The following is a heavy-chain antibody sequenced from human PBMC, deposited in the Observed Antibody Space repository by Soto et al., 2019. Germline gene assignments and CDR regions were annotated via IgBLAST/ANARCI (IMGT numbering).Heavy chain of an antibody. CDR1: GFTFSSYA. D-gene: IGHD3-9*01. J-gene: IGHJ4*02. Sequence: EVQLLESGGGLVQPGGSLRLSCAASGFTFSSYAMSWVRQAPGKGLKWVSAISGSGGSTYYADSVKGRFTISRDNSKNTLYLQMNSLRAEDTAVYYCAKGGRYFDWPIDYWGQGTLVTVSS. CDR2: ISGSGGST. CDR3: AKGGRYFDWPIDY. V-gene: IGHV3-23*01.